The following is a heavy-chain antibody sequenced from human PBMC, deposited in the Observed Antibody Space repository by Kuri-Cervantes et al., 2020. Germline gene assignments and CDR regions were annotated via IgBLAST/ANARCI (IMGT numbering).Heavy chain of an antibody. CDR3: AKAACSGGSCYSPWDY. J-gene: IGHJ4*02. CDR2: VSGSGGTT. D-gene: IGHD2-15*01. Sequence: GGSLRLSCAASGFTFSSYGMHWVRQAPGKGLEWVSGVSGSGGTTYYADSVKGRFTISRDNSKNTLYLQMNSLRTEDTAVYYCAKAACSGGSCYSPWDYWGQGTLVTVSS. CDR1: GFTFSSYG. V-gene: IGHV3-23*01.